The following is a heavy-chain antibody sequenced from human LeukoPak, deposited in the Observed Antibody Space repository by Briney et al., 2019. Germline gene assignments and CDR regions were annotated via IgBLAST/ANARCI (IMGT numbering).Heavy chain of an antibody. CDR3: ARQYYDILTGYPYYFDY. Sequence: SETLSLTCTVSGGSISNSSYYWGWIRQPPGKGLEWIGAIYYSGSTYFDPSLKSRVTMSVDTSKNQFSLKLSSVTATDTAVYFCARQYYDILTGYPYYFDYWGQGTLVSVSS. CDR1: GGSISNSSYY. J-gene: IGHJ4*02. D-gene: IGHD3-9*01. V-gene: IGHV4-39*01. CDR2: IYYSGST.